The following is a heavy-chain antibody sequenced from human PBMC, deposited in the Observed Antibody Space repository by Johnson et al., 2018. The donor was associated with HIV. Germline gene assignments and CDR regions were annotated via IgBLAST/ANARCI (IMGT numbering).Heavy chain of an antibody. CDR3: AKRGHGYAAFDI. D-gene: IGHD2-15*01. V-gene: IGHV3-30-3*02. CDR1: GFTFSSYA. Sequence: QVQLVESGGGVVQPGRSLRLSCAASGFTFSSYAMHWVRPAPGKGLEWVAVISYDGSNKYYADSVKGRFPISRDNSKNSLYLQMNSLRAEDTALYYCAKRGHGYAAFDIWGQGTMVTVSS. CDR2: ISYDGSNK. J-gene: IGHJ3*02.